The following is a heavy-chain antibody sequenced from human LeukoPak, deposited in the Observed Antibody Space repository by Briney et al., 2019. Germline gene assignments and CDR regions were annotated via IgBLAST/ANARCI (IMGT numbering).Heavy chain of an antibody. CDR1: GGSFSGYC. CDR3: ARHFGT. D-gene: IGHD3/OR15-3a*01. Sequence: SETLSLTCAVYGGSFSGYCWSWIRQRPGKGLEWIGEINRSGSTDYNPSLKSRVTISVDAPKNQFSLKLRSVTAADTAVYYCARHFGTWGQGTLVTVSS. J-gene: IGHJ4*02. V-gene: IGHV4-34*01. CDR2: INRSGST.